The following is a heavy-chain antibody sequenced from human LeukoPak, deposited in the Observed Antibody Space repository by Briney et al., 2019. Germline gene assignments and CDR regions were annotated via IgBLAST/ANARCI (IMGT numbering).Heavy chain of an antibody. J-gene: IGHJ4*02. CDR2: ISSSGSTI. CDR1: GFTFSDYY. Sequence: PGGSLRLSCAASGFTFSDYYMSWIRQALGKGLEWVSYISSSGSTIYYADSVKGRFTISRDNAKNSLYLQMNSLRAEDTAVYYCARRTEFTLAHYFDYWGQGTLVTVSS. CDR3: ARRTEFTLAHYFDY. V-gene: IGHV3-11*01. D-gene: IGHD1-14*01.